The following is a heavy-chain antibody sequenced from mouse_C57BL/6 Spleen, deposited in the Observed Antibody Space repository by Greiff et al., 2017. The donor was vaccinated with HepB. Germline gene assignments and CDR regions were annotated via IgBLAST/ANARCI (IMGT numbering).Heavy chain of an antibody. CDR3: TTEDYSN. CDR1: GFNIKDDY. D-gene: IGHD2-5*01. V-gene: IGHV14-4*01. Sequence: VQLQQSGAELVRPGASVKLSCTASGFNIKDDYMHWVKQRPEQGLEWIGWIDPENGDTEYASKFQGKATITADTSSNTAYLQLSSLTSEDTAVYYCTTEDYSNWGQGTTLTVSS. CDR2: IDPENGDT. J-gene: IGHJ2*01.